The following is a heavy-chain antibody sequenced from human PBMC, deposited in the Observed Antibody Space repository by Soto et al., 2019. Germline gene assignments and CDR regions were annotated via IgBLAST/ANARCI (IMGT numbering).Heavy chain of an antibody. CDR2: IYPGDSDT. CDR1: GSSFTSYW. D-gene: IGHD3-16*02. Sequence: PGQLPKISSKGSGSSFTSYWIGWMRQMPGKGLERMGIIYPGDSDTRYSPSFQGQVTISADKSISTAYLQWSSLKASDTAMYYCASPFSPLSTFGGVIPSGAFDIWGQGTMVTVSS. V-gene: IGHV5-51*01. J-gene: IGHJ3*02. CDR3: ASPFSPLSTFGGVIPSGAFDI.